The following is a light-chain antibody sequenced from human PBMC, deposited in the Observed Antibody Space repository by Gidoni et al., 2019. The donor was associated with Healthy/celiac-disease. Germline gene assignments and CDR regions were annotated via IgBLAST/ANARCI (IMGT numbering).Light chain of an antibody. CDR3: QQRSNWPPIFT. CDR1: QSVSSY. CDR2: DAS. J-gene: IGKJ3*01. Sequence: DIVLTQSPATLSLSPGDRATLSCRASQSVSSYLAWFQQKPGQAPRLLLYDASNWSTGIAARFSGSGSGTDFTLTISSLEPEDFAVYYCQQRSNWPPIFTFGPGTKVDIK. V-gene: IGKV3-11*01.